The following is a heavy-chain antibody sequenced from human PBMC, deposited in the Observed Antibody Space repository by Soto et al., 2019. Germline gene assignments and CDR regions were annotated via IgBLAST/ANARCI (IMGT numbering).Heavy chain of an antibody. CDR3: ARDRGYYCLS. V-gene: IGHV3-30-3*01. D-gene: IGHD3-10*01. J-gene: IGHJ5*02. Sequence: PGGYLRLSCAASGFTFSSYAMHWVRQAPGKGLEWVAVISYDGSNKYYADSVKGRFTISRDNSKNTLYLQMNSLRAEDTAVYYCARDRGYYCLSWGQGLLVTV. CDR1: GFTFSSYA. CDR2: ISYDGSNK.